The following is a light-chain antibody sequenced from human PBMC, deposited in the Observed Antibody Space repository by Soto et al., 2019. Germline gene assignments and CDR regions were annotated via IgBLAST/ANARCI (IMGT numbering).Light chain of an antibody. CDR2: GIS. CDR1: QRISTY. J-gene: IGKJ1*01. Sequence: DIQMTQSPSSLSASVGDRVTITCRASQRISTYLNWLQQKPGKAPKVLIYGISNLQSGVPSRFIGSASGTEYSLTTSSLQPEDFATYYCQQRYSAPRTFGQGTKVEIK. V-gene: IGKV1-39*01. CDR3: QQRYSAPRT.